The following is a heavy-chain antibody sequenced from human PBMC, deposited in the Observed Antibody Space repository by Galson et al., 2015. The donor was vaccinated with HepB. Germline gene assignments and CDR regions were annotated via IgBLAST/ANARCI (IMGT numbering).Heavy chain of an antibody. D-gene: IGHD6-19*01. V-gene: IGHV3-30*18. Sequence: LRLSCAASGFTFSNYGMHWVRQAPGKGLEWVAVISYDGSNKYYADSVKGRFTISRDNSKNTLYLQMNSLRAEDTALYYCAKDPYLYSALAGTMAGFDYWGQGTLVTASS. CDR1: GFTFSNYG. J-gene: IGHJ4*02. CDR2: ISYDGSNK. CDR3: AKDPYLYSALAGTMAGFDY.